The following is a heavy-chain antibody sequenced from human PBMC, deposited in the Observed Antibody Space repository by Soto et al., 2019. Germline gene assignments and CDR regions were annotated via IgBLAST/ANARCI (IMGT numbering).Heavy chain of an antibody. CDR1: GYTFSDYY. Sequence: AAVKVSCKASGYTFSDYYIHWVRQAPGQGLEWMGWINPNSGGTKYAPKFQGGVTMTRDTSITTAYMELSRLRSGDTAVYCCASEPATAKPEGVDFWGQGTLVTVSS. D-gene: IGHD1-1*01. V-gene: IGHV1-2*02. J-gene: IGHJ4*02. CDR3: ASEPATAKPEGVDF. CDR2: INPNSGGT.